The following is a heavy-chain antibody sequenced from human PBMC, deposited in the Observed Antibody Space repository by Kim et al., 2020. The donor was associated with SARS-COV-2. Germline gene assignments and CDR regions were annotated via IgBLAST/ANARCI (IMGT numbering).Heavy chain of an antibody. CDR2: I. V-gene: IGHV3-48*02. Sequence: IYYADSVKGRFTISRDNGKYSLYLQMNSLRDEDTAVYYCVRDNPDYYGMDVWGQGTTVTVSS. CDR3: VRDNPDYYGMDV. J-gene: IGHJ6*02.